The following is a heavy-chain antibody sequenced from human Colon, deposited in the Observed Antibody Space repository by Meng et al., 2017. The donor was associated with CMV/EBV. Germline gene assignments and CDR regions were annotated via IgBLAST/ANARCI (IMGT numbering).Heavy chain of an antibody. J-gene: IGHJ4*02. D-gene: IGHD3-16*02. CDR1: GYTFTKHS. Sequence: CCNGSGYTFTKHSINWLRQAPGQGLEWMGWINTNTGNPTYAQGFTGRFVFSLDTSVSTAYLQISSLKAEDTAVYYCARELSTICFDCWGQGTLVTVSS. V-gene: IGHV7-4-1*02. CDR3: ARELSTICFDC. CDR2: INTNTGNP.